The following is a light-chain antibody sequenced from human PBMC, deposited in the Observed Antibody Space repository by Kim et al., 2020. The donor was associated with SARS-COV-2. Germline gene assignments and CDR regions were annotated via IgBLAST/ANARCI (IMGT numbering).Light chain of an antibody. V-gene: IGLV3-19*01. CDR3: NSRDSSGNHRYV. CDR1: SLRSYY. Sequence: LGQTVRITCQGDSLRSYYASWYQQKPGQAPVLVIYGKNNRPSGIPDRFSGSSSGNTASLTITGAQAEDEADYYCNSRDSSGNHRYVFGTGTKVTVL. J-gene: IGLJ1*01. CDR2: GKN.